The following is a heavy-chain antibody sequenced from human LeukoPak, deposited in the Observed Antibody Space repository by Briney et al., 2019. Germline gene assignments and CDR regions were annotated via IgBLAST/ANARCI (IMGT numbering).Heavy chain of an antibody. D-gene: IGHD3-22*01. CDR1: RFTFNSYP. Sequence: GGSLRLSCAASRFTFNSYPIHWVRQAPGKGLEWVAVISYDGINKYYADSVKGRFTISRDNSKNTLYLQMNSLRAEDTAVYYCARVLSSASYDGFDIWGQGTMVTVSS. J-gene: IGHJ3*02. V-gene: IGHV3-30-3*01. CDR2: ISYDGINK. CDR3: ARVLSSASYDGFDI.